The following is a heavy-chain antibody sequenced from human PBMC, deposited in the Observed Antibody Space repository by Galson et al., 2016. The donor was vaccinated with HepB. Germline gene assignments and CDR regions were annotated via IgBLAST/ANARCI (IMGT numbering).Heavy chain of an antibody. CDR1: GFTFKNYG. J-gene: IGHJ3*02. D-gene: IGHD1-26*01. V-gene: IGHV3-33*01. CDR3: ARYNDSGSYPDAFDI. Sequence: SLRLSCAASGFTFKNYGMHWVRQAPGKGLEWVTVIWYDGSNKYYGDSVKGRFTISKDNSKNILYLQMNSLRAEDTAMYYCARYNDSGSYPDAFDIWGQGTLVTVSS. CDR2: IWYDGSNK.